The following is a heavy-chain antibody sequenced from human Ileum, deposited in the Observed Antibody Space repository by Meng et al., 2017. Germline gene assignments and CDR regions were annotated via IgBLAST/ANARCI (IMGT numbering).Heavy chain of an antibody. V-gene: IGHV1-8*01. CDR3: ARGRDNYNYYYGMDV. J-gene: IGHJ6*02. CDR2: VNPNSGYT. Sequence: ASVKVSCKASGYTFSSLDILWVRQATGQGPEWMGWVNPNSGYTGYAQKFQGRITMTSDTSITTAYMELSSLTSDDTAVYYCARGRDNYNYYYGMDVWGQGTTVTVSS. CDR1: GYTFSSLD.